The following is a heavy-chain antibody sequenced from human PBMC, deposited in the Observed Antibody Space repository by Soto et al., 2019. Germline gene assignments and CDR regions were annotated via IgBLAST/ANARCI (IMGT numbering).Heavy chain of an antibody. CDR2: IYYSGST. CDR1: GGSISSGDYY. J-gene: IGHJ6*02. D-gene: IGHD6-13*01. V-gene: IGHV4-30-4*01. CDR3: AIDQRDAGSSWSYYYYGMDV. Sequence: PSETLSLTCTVSGGSISSGDYYWSWIRQPPGKGLEWIGYIYYSGSTYYNPSLKSRVTISVDTSKNQFSLKLSSVTAADTAVYYCAIDQRDAGSSWSYYYYGMDVWGQGTTVTVSS.